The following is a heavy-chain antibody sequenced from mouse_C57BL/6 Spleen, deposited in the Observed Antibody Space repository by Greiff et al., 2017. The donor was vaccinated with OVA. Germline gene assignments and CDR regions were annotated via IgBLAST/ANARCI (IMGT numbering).Heavy chain of an antibody. CDR1: GYTFTSYW. Sequence: QVQLQQPGAELVMPGASVKLSCKASGYTFTSYWMHWVKQRPGQGLEWIGEIDPSDSYTNYNQKFKGKSTLTVDKSSSTAYMQLSSLTSEDSAVYYGARSYGSSSLYAMDYWGQGTSVTVSS. CDR2: IDPSDSYT. V-gene: IGHV1-69*01. CDR3: ARSYGSSSLYAMDY. J-gene: IGHJ4*01. D-gene: IGHD1-1*01.